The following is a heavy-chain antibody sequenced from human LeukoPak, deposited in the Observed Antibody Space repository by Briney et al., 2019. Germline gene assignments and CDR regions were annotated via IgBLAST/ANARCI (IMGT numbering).Heavy chain of an antibody. J-gene: IGHJ4*02. CDR3: ARRRGSGSYHHFDY. D-gene: IGHD3-10*01. V-gene: IGHV4-59*08. CDR1: GGSISSYY. CDR2: IYYSGST. Sequence: PSETLSLTCTVSGGSISSYYWSWIRQPPGKGLEWIGYIYYSGSTNYNPSLKSRVTISVDTSKNQFSLKLSSVTAADTAVYYCARRRGSGSYHHFDYWGQGTLVTVSS.